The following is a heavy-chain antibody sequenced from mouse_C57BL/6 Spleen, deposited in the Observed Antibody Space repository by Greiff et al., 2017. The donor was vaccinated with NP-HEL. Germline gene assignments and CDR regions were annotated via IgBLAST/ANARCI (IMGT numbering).Heavy chain of an antibody. Sequence: QVQLQQPGTELVKPGASVKLSCKASGYTFTSYWMHWVKQRPGQGLEWIGIINPSNGGTNYNEKFKSKATLTVDKSTSPAYMQLSSLTSEDSEVYYCARGKDLIYYDYYFDYWGQGTTLTVSS. CDR3: ARGKDLIYYDYYFDY. CDR1: GYTFTSYW. D-gene: IGHD2-4*01. CDR2: INPSNGGT. V-gene: IGHV1-53*01. J-gene: IGHJ2*01.